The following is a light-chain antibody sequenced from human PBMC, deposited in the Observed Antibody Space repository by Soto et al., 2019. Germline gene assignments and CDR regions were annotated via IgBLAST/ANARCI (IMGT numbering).Light chain of an antibody. J-gene: IGKJ1*01. CDR2: DAS. CDR3: QQSYSTPWT. Sequence: IQMTQSPSSLSASVGDRVTITCRASQSISSYVNWYQQKAGKAPNLLIYDASRLQSGVPSRFSGSGSGTDFTLTISSLQLEDFATYYCQQSYSTPWTFGQGTKVDIK. V-gene: IGKV1-39*01. CDR1: QSISSY.